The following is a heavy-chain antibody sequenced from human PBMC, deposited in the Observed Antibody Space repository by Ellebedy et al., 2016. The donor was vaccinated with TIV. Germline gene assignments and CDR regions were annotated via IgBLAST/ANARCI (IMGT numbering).Heavy chain of an antibody. CDR3: AKLDSSGSYYGRFDY. J-gene: IGHJ4*02. D-gene: IGHD3-22*01. Sequence: GGSLRLSCAASGFTFRNFAMTWVRQAPGKGLEWVSYISSSGVSTDYAASVRGRVTISRDNSKNMLYLQMNSLRADDSAVYYFAKLDSSGSYYGRFDYWGQGTLVTVSS. CDR2: ISSSGVST. V-gene: IGHV3-23*01. CDR1: GFTFRNFA.